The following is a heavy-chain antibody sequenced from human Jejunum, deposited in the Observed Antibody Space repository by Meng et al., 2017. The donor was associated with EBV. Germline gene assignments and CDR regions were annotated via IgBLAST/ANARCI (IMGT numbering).Heavy chain of an antibody. Sequence: QVELGESGPGLVKPSGTLSLTCAGSGDSTSSSHWWSWVRQPPGKGLEWIGEMHPGGSTNYNPSLKSRVTISVDNSKNQFSLKLTSVTAADTAVYYCAKSNDYSLNSWGQGTLVTVSS. CDR2: MHPGGST. D-gene: IGHD4-11*01. V-gene: IGHV4-4*02. CDR3: AKSNDYSLNS. CDR1: GDSTSSSHW. J-gene: IGHJ4*02.